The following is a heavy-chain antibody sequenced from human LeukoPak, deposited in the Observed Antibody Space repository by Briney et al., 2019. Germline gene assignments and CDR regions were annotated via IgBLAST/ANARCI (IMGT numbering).Heavy chain of an antibody. J-gene: IGHJ6*02. V-gene: IGHV3-74*01. Sequence: GGSLRLSCAASGFTFSNYWMHWVRQAPGEALMWVSRIKSDGSSTTYADSVKGRFTISRDNAKNTLYLQMNSLRAEDTAVYYCSRDSLSSCGGDCYSGLDVWGRGTTVTVSS. D-gene: IGHD2-21*02. CDR1: GFTFSNYW. CDR2: IKSDGSST. CDR3: SRDSLSSCGGDCYSGLDV.